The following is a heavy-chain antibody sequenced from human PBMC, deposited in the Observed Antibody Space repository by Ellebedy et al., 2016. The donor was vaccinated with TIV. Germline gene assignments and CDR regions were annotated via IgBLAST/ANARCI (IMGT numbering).Heavy chain of an antibody. D-gene: IGHD4-23*01. V-gene: IGHV3-33*01. J-gene: IGHJ4*02. CDR1: GFTFSSYG. CDR2: IWSDGTTK. CDR3: AREIIYGGYYFDY. Sequence: GESLKISXAASGFTFSSYGMHWVRQVPGKGLEWVAVIWSDGTTKYYSDSVKGRFTISRDNSKNTLYLQMNSLRAEDTAVYYCAREIIYGGYYFDYWGQGTLVTVSS.